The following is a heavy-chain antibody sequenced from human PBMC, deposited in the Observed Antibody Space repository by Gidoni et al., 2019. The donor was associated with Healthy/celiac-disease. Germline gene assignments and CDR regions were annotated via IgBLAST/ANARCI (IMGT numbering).Heavy chain of an antibody. Sequence: EVQLLESGGGLVQPGGSLRLSCAASGFTFSSYAMSWVRQAPGKGLEWVSAISGSGGSTYYADSVKGRFTISRDNSKNTLCLQMNSLRAEDTAVYYCAKAPHSSGWYSVYYFDYWGQGTLVTVSS. V-gene: IGHV3-23*01. CDR2: ISGSGGST. CDR1: GFTFSSYA. J-gene: IGHJ4*02. D-gene: IGHD6-19*01. CDR3: AKAPHSSGWYSVYYFDY.